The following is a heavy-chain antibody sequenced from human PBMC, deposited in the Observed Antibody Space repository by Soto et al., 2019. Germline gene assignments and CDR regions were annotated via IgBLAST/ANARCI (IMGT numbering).Heavy chain of an antibody. V-gene: IGHV5-51*01. CDR3: ARPPLPGYSILFNS. CDR1: GYIFIDYW. CDR2: VYPRDSDT. D-gene: IGHD2-15*01. J-gene: IGHJ5*02. Sequence: PGESLKISCKASGYIFIDYWIGWVRQMPGKGLEWMGIVYPRDSDTRYSPSFQGQVTITAYMSTGTAFLQWRSLKASDTALYYCARPPLPGYSILFNSWGQGTLVTVSS.